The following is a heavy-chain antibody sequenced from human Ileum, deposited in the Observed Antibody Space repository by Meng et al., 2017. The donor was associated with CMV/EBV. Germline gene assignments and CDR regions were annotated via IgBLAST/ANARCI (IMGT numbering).Heavy chain of an antibody. CDR2: ISGNNGNR. CDR3: ARILKPARVDPFDI. J-gene: IGHJ3*02. Sequence: ASVKVSCKASGYTFMKYGISWVRQAPGQGLEWMGWISGNNGNRNYAQKLQDRVTMTTDTSTSTSYMELRSLRSDDTAVYYCARILKPARVDPFDIWGQVTMVTVSS. CDR1: GYTFMKYG. V-gene: IGHV1-18*01. D-gene: IGHD6-6*01.